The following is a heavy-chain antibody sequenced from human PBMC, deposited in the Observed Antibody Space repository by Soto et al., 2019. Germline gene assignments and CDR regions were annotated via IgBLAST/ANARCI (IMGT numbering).Heavy chain of an antibody. V-gene: IGHV1-69*13. CDR1: GGTFSSYA. CDR2: IIPIFGTA. CDR3: ARALSYDFWSGYPSPDNYYYYGMDV. J-gene: IGHJ6*02. D-gene: IGHD3-3*01. Sequence: SVKVSCKASGGTFSSYAISWVRQAPGQGLEWMGGIIPIFGTANYAQKFQGRVTITADESTSTAYMELSSLRSEDTAVYYCARALSYDFWSGYPSPDNYYYYGMDVWGQGTTVTVSS.